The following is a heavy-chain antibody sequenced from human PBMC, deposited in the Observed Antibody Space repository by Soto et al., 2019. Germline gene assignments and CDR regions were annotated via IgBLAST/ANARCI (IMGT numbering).Heavy chain of an antibody. D-gene: IGHD3-16*01. V-gene: IGHV1-8*01. Sequence: GGPVQVSCKASGYTFSDFDINWLRQASGQGPEWMGWMNAKSGDTFFAQRFQGKFNMTWDTSLSTAYMEVGSLTSDDTAMYYCARGNPFNYAGFDVWGQGTTVTVSS. CDR1: GYTFSDFD. CDR2: MNAKSGDT. CDR3: ARGNPFNYAGFDV. J-gene: IGHJ6*02.